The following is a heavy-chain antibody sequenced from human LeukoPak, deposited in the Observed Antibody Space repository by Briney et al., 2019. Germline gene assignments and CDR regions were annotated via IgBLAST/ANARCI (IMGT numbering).Heavy chain of an antibody. CDR3: ARGLVERYFERGYSSSWYEDY. J-gene: IGHJ4*02. Sequence: ASVKVPCKASGNTFTSDGISWVRQAPGQGLEWMGWISGYNGNTNYAQKVQGRVTMTTDTSTSTAYMELRSLRSDDTAVYYCARGLVERYFERGYSSSWYEDYWGLGTLVTVSS. CDR2: ISGYNGNT. D-gene: IGHD6-13*01. V-gene: IGHV1-18*01. CDR1: GNTFTSDG.